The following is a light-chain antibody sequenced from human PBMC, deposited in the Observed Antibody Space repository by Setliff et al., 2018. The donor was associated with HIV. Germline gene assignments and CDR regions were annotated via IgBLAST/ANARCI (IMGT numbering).Light chain of an antibody. CDR1: SGDVGGYNY. CDR3: SSYAGSNIYV. Sequence: QSALTQPASVSGSPGQSITISCTGTSGDVGGYNYVSWYQQHPGNAPKLMIYEVNQRPSGVPDRFSGSKSGVTASLTVSGLQAEDEADYFCSSYAGSNIYVFGTGTRVTVL. J-gene: IGLJ1*01. V-gene: IGLV2-8*01. CDR2: EVN.